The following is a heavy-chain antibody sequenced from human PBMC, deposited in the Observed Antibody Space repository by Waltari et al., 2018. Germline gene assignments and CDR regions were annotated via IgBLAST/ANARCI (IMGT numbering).Heavy chain of an antibody. Sequence: QVQLVQSGAEVKKPGSSVKVSCKASGGTFTSYAISWVRQAPGQGLEWMGRIIPIFGTANYAQKFQGRVTITADKSTSTAYMELSSLRSEDTAVYYCARDSLTMVVTPGRLDYWGQGTLVTVSS. V-gene: IGHV1-69*08. CDR2: IIPIFGTA. CDR1: GGTFTSYA. CDR3: ARDSLTMVVTPGRLDY. J-gene: IGHJ4*02. D-gene: IGHD2-21*02.